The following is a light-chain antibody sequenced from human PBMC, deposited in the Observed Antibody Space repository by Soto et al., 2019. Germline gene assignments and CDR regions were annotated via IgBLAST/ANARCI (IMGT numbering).Light chain of an antibody. Sequence: QSVLTQPPSASGTPGQRVPISCSGTSSSIGSNTVNWYQQLPGTAPKLLIYSNNQRPSGVPDRFSGSKSGTSASLAISGLQSEDEADYYCAAWDESLNGYVFGTGTKVTVL. J-gene: IGLJ1*01. CDR2: SNN. CDR3: AAWDESLNGYV. CDR1: SSSIGSNT. V-gene: IGLV1-44*01.